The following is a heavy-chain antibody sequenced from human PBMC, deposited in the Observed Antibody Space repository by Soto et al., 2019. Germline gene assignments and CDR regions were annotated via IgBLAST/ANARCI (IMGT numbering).Heavy chain of an antibody. J-gene: IGHJ5*02. D-gene: IGHD1-1*01. CDR2: IGADNGDT. V-gene: IGHV1-18*01. CDR3: ARDWKGAEGFAP. Sequence: QVQLVQSGAEVKKPGASVKVSCKASGYTFSTYGFSWVRQAPGQGLEWMGWIGADNGDTNYAQNFRGRVTMTTDTSTTTSYMELRSLTSDDTAVYFCARDWKGAEGFAPWGQGTLVTVSS. CDR1: GYTFSTYG.